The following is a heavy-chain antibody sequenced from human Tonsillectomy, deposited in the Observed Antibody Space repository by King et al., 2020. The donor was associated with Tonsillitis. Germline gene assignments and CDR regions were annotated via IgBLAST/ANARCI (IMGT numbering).Heavy chain of an antibody. CDR1: GGSFSGYY. CDR3: AARPPPYYYGMDV. J-gene: IGHJ6*02. CDR2: INHSGST. Sequence: VQLQQWGAGLLKPSETLSLTCAVSGGSFSGYYWSWIRQPPGKGLEWIGEINHSGSTNYNPSLKSRVTISVDTSKNQFSLKLSSVTAADTAVYYSAARPPPYYYGMDVWGQGTTVTVSS. V-gene: IGHV4-34*01.